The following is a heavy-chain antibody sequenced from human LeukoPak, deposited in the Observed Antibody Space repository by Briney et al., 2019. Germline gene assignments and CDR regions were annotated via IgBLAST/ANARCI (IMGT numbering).Heavy chain of an antibody. Sequence: ASVKVSCKASGYTFTRHYIHWVRQAPGQGLEWMGIINPSGGSTSYAQKFQGRVTMTRDMSTSTVYMELSSLRSEDTAVYYCARGRYNSLYYYGSSRHDWFDPWGQGTRVTVSS. J-gene: IGHJ5*02. CDR1: GYTFTRHY. D-gene: IGHD3-10*01. V-gene: IGHV1-46*01. CDR2: INPSGGST. CDR3: ARGRYNSLYYYGSSRHDWFDP.